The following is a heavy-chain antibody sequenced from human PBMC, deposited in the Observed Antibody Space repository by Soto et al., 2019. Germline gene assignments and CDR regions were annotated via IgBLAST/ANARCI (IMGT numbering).Heavy chain of an antibody. Sequence: PGGSLRLSCAASGFTFSSYWMHWVRQAPGKGLVWVSRINSDGSSTSYADSVKGRFTISRDNAKNTLYLQMNSLRAEDTAVYYGARGGGVVRYYYYGMDVWGQGTTVTVSS. J-gene: IGHJ6*02. D-gene: IGHD3-10*01. V-gene: IGHV3-74*01. CDR3: ARGGGVVRYYYYGMDV. CDR1: GFTFSSYW. CDR2: INSDGSST.